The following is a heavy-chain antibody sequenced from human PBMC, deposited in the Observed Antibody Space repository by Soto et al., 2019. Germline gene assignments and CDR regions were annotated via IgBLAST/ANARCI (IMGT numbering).Heavy chain of an antibody. CDR1: GFTFSDFA. CDR3: TRSHLTYYFDY. V-gene: IGHV3-23*01. J-gene: IGHJ4*02. CDR2: ISSNGGRNGGRA. Sequence: EVQLLESGGGLVQPGGSLRLSCAASGFTFSDFAMTWVRQTPEKGLEWVSTISSNGGRNGGRAFYADSVKGRFTISRDDSKTALFLQMNCLRAEDTALYYCTRSHLTYYFDYWGPGTLVPVSS.